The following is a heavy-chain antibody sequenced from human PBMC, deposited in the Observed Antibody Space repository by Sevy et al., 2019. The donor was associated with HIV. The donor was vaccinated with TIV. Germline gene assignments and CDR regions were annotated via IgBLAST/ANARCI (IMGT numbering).Heavy chain of an antibody. CDR2: ISSSSSCI. Sequence: GGSLRLSCAASGFIFRNYNMNWVRQAPGKGLEWVSSISSSSSCIYYADSVKGRFTISRDNGKNSLLLQMNSLRVEDTAVYYCAGENYYDSDGYRFDHWGQGTLVTVSS. J-gene: IGHJ4*02. CDR1: GFIFRNYN. CDR3: AGENYYDSDGYRFDH. D-gene: IGHD3-22*01. V-gene: IGHV3-21*01.